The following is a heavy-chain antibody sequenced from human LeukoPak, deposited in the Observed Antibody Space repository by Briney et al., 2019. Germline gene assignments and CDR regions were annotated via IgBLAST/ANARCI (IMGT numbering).Heavy chain of an antibody. CDR2: INPNRGGT. Sequence: EASVKVSCKASGYTFTGYYMHWVRQAPGQGLEWMGWINPNRGGTNYAQKFQGRVTMTRETSISTAYMEPSRLRADDTAVYYCARASGSYRPETDYWGQGTLVTVSS. D-gene: IGHD1-26*01. CDR1: GYTFTGYY. V-gene: IGHV1-2*02. CDR3: ARASGSYRPETDY. J-gene: IGHJ4*02.